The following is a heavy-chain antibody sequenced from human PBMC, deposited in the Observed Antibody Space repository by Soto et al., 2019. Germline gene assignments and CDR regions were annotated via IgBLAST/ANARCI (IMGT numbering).Heavy chain of an antibody. V-gene: IGHV4-61*01. Sequence: QVQLQESGPGLVKPSETLSLTCTVSDGSVSSGSYYWNWIRQPPGKGLEWIGFIYYSGSTHYNPCLQSRVTRSVDTSRNQFSLRLSAVTAAATAIYFCARYRGEPTLSFDIWGQGTMVTVSS. CDR1: DGSVSSGSYY. D-gene: IGHD2-21*01. CDR2: IYYSGST. J-gene: IGHJ3*02. CDR3: ARYRGEPTLSFDI.